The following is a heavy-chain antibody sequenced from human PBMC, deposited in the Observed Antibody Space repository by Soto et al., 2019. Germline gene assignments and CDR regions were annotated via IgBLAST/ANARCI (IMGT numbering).Heavy chain of an antibody. D-gene: IGHD3-22*01. Sequence: EVKLLESGGGLVQPGGSLRLSCAASGFIFSSHAMSWVRQAPGKGLEWVCGTIGSGDSTHYADSLKGRFTISRDNSKNTLYLQMNSLRAEDTAVYYCARDPMIVGFDAFDMWGQGTMVTVSS. CDR3: ARDPMIVGFDAFDM. CDR1: GFIFSSHA. V-gene: IGHV3-23*01. CDR2: TIGSGDST. J-gene: IGHJ3*02.